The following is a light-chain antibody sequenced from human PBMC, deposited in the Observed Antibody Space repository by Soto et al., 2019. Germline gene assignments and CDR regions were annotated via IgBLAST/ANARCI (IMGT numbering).Light chain of an antibody. CDR1: QSVSNH. J-gene: IGKJ2*01. V-gene: IGKV3-15*01. CDR2: GAS. CDR3: QQYNNWPPRT. Sequence: EIVMTQSPVPLSVSPGERATLSCRASQSVSNHLAWYKQKPGQAPRLLIYGASTRAIGIPARFSGSGSGTEFTLTISGLQSEDFAVYYCQQYNNWPPRTFGQGTKLEIK.